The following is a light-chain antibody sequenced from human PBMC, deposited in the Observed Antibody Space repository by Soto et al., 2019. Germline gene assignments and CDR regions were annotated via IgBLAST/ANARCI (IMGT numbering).Light chain of an antibody. Sequence: AIRMTQSPSSFSASTGDRVSITCRATQDIGTYLAWYQQKLGKAPNLLIYHASTLQSGVPSRFSGSGSGTDFTLTISSLQPEDFATYYCQQSYTVPLTFGQGTKVDIK. V-gene: IGKV1-8*01. CDR1: QDIGTY. J-gene: IGKJ1*01. CDR2: HAS. CDR3: QQSYTVPLT.